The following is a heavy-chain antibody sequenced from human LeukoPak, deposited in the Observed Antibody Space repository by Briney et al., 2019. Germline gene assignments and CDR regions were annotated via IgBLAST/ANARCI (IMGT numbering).Heavy chain of an antibody. J-gene: IGHJ4*02. CDR2: INWNGGST. V-gene: IGHV3-20*04. D-gene: IGHD3-16*02. CDR3: ARDSYYVWGSYRYTGSTYFDY. Sequence: GGSLRLSCADSGFTFDNYGMSWVRQAPGKVLDWVSCINWNGGSTGYADSVKGRFTISRDNAKNSLYLQMNSLRAEDTALYYCARDSYYVWGSYRYTGSTYFDYWGQGTLVTVSS. CDR1: GFTFDNYG.